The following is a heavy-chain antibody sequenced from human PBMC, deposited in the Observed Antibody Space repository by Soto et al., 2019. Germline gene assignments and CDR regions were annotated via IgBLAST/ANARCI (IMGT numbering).Heavy chain of an antibody. CDR3: ARDRRCGGDCSGLFDY. CDR2: IYHSGST. Sequence: PSETLSLTCAVSGGSISSSNWGSWVRQPPGKGLEWIGEIYHSGSTNYNPSLKSRVTISVDKSKNQLSLKLSSVTAADTAVYYCARDRRCGGDCSGLFDYWGQGTLVTVSS. CDR1: GGSISSSNW. J-gene: IGHJ4*02. D-gene: IGHD2-21*02. V-gene: IGHV4-4*02.